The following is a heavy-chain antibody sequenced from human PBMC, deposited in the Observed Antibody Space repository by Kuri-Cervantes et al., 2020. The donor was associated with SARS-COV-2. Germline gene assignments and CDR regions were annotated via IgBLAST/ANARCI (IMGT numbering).Heavy chain of an antibody. J-gene: IGHJ5*02. CDR3: ARGGTYYYDRSGFNWFDP. Sequence: SETLSLTCTVSGGSVSRGTYFWSWIRQPPGKGLEWIGFMFYSGSANYNPSLESRVTISVDTSKNQFSLILSSVTAADTAVYYCARGGTYYYDRSGFNWFDPWGQGTLVTVSS. V-gene: IGHV4-61*01. CDR1: GGSVSRGTYF. CDR2: MFYSGSA. D-gene: IGHD3-22*01.